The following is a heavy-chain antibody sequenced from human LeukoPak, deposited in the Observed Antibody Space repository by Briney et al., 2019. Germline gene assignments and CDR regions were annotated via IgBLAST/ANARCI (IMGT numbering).Heavy chain of an antibody. J-gene: IGHJ6*03. D-gene: IGHD5-18*01. CDR3: AGNSATKYSYGLFYYYYYMDV. CDR2: INHSGST. V-gene: IGHV4-34*01. CDR1: GGSFSGYY. Sequence: SETLSLTCAVYGGSFSGYYWSWIRQPPGKGLEWIGEINHSGSTNYNPSLKSRVTISVDTSKNQFSLKLSSVTAADTAVYYCAGNSATKYSYGLFYYYYYMDVWGKGTTVTVSS.